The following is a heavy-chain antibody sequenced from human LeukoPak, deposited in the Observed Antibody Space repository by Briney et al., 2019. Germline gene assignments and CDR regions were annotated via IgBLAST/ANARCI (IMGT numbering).Heavy chain of an antibody. Sequence: SETLSLTCTVYGGSISSYYWSWIRQPPGKGLEWIGYIYYSGSPNYNPSLKSRVTISVDTSKNQFSLKLSSVTAADTAVYYCARAGTAMYRYYGMDVWGQGTTVTVSS. CDR3: ARAGTAMYRYYGMDV. J-gene: IGHJ6*02. CDR1: GGSISSYY. D-gene: IGHD5-18*01. V-gene: IGHV4-59*01. CDR2: IYYSGSP.